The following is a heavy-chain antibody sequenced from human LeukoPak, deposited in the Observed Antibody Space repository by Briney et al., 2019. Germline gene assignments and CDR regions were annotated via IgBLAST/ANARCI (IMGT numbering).Heavy chain of an antibody. J-gene: IGHJ5*02. CDR1: GFTFSSYA. V-gene: IGHV3-53*01. CDR2: IYSGGST. Sequence: PGGSLRLSCAASGFTFSSYAMSWVRQAPGKGLEWVSVIYSGGSTYYADSVKGRFTISRDNSKNTLYLQMNSLRAEDTAVYYCARELRNDFWKVAWFDPWGQGTLVTVSS. CDR3: ARELRNDFWKVAWFDP. D-gene: IGHD3-3*01.